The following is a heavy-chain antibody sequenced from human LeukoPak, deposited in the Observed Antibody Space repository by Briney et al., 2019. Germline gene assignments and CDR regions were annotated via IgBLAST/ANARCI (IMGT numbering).Heavy chain of an antibody. J-gene: IGHJ4*02. CDR2: IHYSGST. Sequence: SETLSLTCTVSGGSISSGGYYWGWIRQPPGKGLEWVGTIHYSGSTYYNPSLKSRVTMSVDTSKIHFSLRLGSVTAADTAVYYCATSGSYYRAPDYWGQGALVTVSS. D-gene: IGHD3-10*01. CDR3: ATSGSYYRAPDY. V-gene: IGHV4-39*02. CDR1: GGSISSGGYY.